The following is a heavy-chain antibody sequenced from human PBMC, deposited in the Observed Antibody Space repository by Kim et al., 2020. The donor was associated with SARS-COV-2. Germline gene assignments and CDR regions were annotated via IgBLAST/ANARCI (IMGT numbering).Heavy chain of an antibody. CDR1: GFTFSYYA. CDR3: AKCQYSYGSDAFDI. D-gene: IGHD5-18*01. V-gene: IGHV3-23*01. Sequence: GGSLRLSCAASGFTFSYYAMNWVRQAPGKGLEWVSGIRGGGANPKYADSVKGRFTISRDNSKNTLYLQMNSLRGDDTALYYCAKCQYSYGSDAFDIWAQG. J-gene: IGHJ3*02. CDR2: IRGGGANP.